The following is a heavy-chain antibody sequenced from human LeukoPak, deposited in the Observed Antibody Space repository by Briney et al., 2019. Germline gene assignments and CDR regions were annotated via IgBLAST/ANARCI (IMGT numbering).Heavy chain of an antibody. Sequence: SETLSLTCTVSGGSISSYYWSWIRQPPGKGLEWIGYIYYSGSTNYNPSLKSRVTISVDTSKNQFSLKLSSVTAADTAVYYRARAPRRFGVSWFDPWGQGTLVTVSS. J-gene: IGHJ5*02. CDR2: IYYSGST. D-gene: IGHD3-10*01. CDR3: ARAPRRFGVSWFDP. CDR1: GGSISSYY. V-gene: IGHV4-59*01.